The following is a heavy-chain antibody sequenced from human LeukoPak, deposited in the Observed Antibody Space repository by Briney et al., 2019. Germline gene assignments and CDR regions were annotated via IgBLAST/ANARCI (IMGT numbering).Heavy chain of an antibody. V-gene: IGHV3-23*01. CDR3: AKVGNRRYDFWSGYESGVFDY. Sequence: GGSLSLSCAASGFTFSSYAMSWVRQAPGKGLEWVSAISGSGGSTYYADSVKGRFTISRDNSKNTLYLQMNSLRAEDTAVYYCAKVGNRRYDFWSGYESGVFDYWGQGTLVTVSS. CDR1: GFTFSSYA. D-gene: IGHD3-3*01. CDR2: ISGSGGST. J-gene: IGHJ4*02.